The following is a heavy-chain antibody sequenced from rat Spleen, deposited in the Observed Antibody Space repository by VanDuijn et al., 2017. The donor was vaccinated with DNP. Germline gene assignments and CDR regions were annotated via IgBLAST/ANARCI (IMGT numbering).Heavy chain of an antibody. V-gene: IGHV2S12*01. Sequence: QVQLKESGPGQVQPSQTLSLTCTVSGFSLISYGVGWVRQPPGKGLEWIAAISNGGSTYYNSVLKSRLSISRDTSRSQVFLKMNSLQTEDTAIYFCTRETGIDYWGQGVMVTVSS. CDR1: GFSLISYG. J-gene: IGHJ2*01. CDR3: TRETGIDY. CDR2: ISNGGST. D-gene: IGHD5-1*01.